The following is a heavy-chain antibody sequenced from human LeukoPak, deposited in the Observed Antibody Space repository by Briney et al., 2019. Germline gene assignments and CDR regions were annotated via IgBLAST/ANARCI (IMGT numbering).Heavy chain of an antibody. J-gene: IGHJ6*03. CDR3: ARRTPGLYFGAFYYYMDV. CDR1: GGSFSGYY. D-gene: IGHD3-16*02. V-gene: IGHV4-34*01. Sequence: PSETLSLTCRVSGGSFSGYYWSWIRQSPGRRLEWLGEINHSGSTNYHPSLRSRLTISVDKSNNKFSLNMTSVTAADTAVYFCARRTPGLYFGAFYYYMDVWGKGATVTISS. CDR2: INHSGST.